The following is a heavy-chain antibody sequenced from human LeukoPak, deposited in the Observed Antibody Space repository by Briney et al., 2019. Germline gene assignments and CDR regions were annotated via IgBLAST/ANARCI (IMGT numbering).Heavy chain of an antibody. CDR3: ARVAGSGSYFETYYFDY. Sequence: PGRSLRLSCAASGFTFSSYAMHWVRQAPGKGLEWVAVISYDGSNKYYADSVKGRFTIPRDNSKNTLYLQMNSLRAEDTAVYYCARVAGSGSYFETYYFDYWSQGTLVTVSS. CDR1: GFTFSSYA. D-gene: IGHD1-26*01. J-gene: IGHJ4*02. V-gene: IGHV3-30-3*01. CDR2: ISYDGSNK.